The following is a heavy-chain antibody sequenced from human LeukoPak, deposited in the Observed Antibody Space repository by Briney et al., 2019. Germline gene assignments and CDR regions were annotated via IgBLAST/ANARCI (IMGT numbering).Heavy chain of an antibody. V-gene: IGHV4-30-2*01. J-gene: IGHJ3*02. D-gene: IGHD2-8*01. CDR3: ARGVVPKLAFDI. CDR2: IYHSGST. CDR1: GGSISSGGYS. Sequence: PSQTLSLTCAVSGGSISSGGYSWSWIRQPPGKGLEWIGYIYHSGSTYYNPSLKSRVTISIDTSKDQFSLKLSSVTAADTAVHYCARGVVPKLAFDIWGQGTMVTVFS.